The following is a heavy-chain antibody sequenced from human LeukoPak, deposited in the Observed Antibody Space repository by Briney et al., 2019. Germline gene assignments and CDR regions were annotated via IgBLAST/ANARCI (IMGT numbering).Heavy chain of an antibody. Sequence: QPGGSLRLSCAASGFTVSSNYMSWVRQAPGKWLEWVSVIYSGGSTYYADSVKGRFTISRDNSKNTLYLQMNSLRAEDTAVYYCARTAARLGEDFDYWGQGTLVTVSS. V-gene: IGHV3-53*01. J-gene: IGHJ4*02. D-gene: IGHD6-6*01. CDR3: ARTAARLGEDFDY. CDR1: GFTVSSNY. CDR2: IYSGGST.